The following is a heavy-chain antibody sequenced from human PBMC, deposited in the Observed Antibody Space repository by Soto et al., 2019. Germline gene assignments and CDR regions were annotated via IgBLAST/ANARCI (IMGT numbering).Heavy chain of an antibody. V-gene: IGHV4-61*01. Sequence: QVQLQESGPGLVKPSETLSLTCTVSGGSVNTAPYYWSWIRQPPGKGLEWIGYIYYSGSTNYNPSLKSRASISLDTSKNQFSLNLSSVTAADTAVYFCARDHHSFYDTSGYYPYFDYWGQGTLVTVSS. CDR3: ARDHHSFYDTSGYYPYFDY. CDR1: GGSVNTAPYY. D-gene: IGHD3-22*01. CDR2: IYYSGST. J-gene: IGHJ4*02.